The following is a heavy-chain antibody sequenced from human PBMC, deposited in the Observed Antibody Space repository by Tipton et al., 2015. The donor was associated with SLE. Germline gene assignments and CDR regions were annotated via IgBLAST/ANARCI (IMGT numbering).Heavy chain of an antibody. V-gene: IGHV4-4*07. CDR2: IYTSGST. Sequence: LRLSCTVSGGSISSYYWSWIRQPAGKGLEWIGRIYTSGSTNYNPSLKSRVTMSVDTSKKQFSLKLDSVTAADTAVYYCARGEGYYGSGSYQGWFDPWGQGTLVTVSS. CDR1: GGSISSYY. CDR3: ARGEGYYGSGSYQGWFDP. J-gene: IGHJ5*02. D-gene: IGHD3-10*01.